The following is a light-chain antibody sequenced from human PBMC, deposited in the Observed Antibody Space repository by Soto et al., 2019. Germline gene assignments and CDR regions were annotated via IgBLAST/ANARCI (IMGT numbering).Light chain of an antibody. J-gene: IGKJ2*01. CDR2: GAS. CDR1: QSVDTK. Sequence: ETVMTQSPATLSVSPGERATLSCRASQSVDTKLAWYQHKPGQAPRLLIYGASTRATGSPARFSGSGSGTEFTLTISSLHSEAFAVYFCQQYNNWYTYGQGTKLEIK. V-gene: IGKV3-15*01. CDR3: QQYNNWYT.